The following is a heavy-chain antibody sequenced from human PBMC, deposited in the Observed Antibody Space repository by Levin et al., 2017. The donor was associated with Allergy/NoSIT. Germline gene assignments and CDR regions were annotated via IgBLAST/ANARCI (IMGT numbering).Heavy chain of an antibody. Sequence: GESLKISCAASGFTFSSYAMHWVRQAPGKGLEWVAVISYDGSNKYYADSVKGRFTISRDNSKNTLYLQMNSLRAEDTAVYYCARTFLAAAADSPADAFDIWGQGTMVTVSS. CDR3: ARTFLAAAADSPADAFDI. CDR2: ISYDGSNK. CDR1: GFTFSSYA. D-gene: IGHD6-25*01. J-gene: IGHJ3*02. V-gene: IGHV3-30-3*01.